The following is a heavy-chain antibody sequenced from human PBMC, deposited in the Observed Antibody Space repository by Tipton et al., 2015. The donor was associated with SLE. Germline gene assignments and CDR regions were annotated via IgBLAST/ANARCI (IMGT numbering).Heavy chain of an antibody. CDR1: GGSFSGYY. CDR2: INHSGST. J-gene: IGHJ6*03. V-gene: IGHV4-34*01. Sequence: TLSLTCAVYGGSFSGYYWSWIRQPPGKGLEWIGEINHSGSTNYNPSLKSRVTISVDTSKNQFSLKLSSVTAADTAQYYCARINVPTAMDFYYYYMDVWGNGTTVTVPS. D-gene: IGHD2-2*01. CDR3: ARINVPTAMDFYYYYMDV.